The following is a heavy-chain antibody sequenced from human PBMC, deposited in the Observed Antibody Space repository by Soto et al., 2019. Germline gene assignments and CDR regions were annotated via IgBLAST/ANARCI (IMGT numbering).Heavy chain of an antibody. V-gene: IGHV4-34*01. D-gene: IGHD3-10*01. J-gene: IGHJ6*02. Sequence: SETLSLTCAVYGGSFSGYYWSWIRQPPGKGLEWIGEINHSGSTNYNPSLKSRVTISVDTSKNQFSLKLSSVTAADTAVYYCARGLGGRFGYYYYYGMDVWGQGTTVTVSS. CDR2: INHSGST. CDR1: GGSFSGYY. CDR3: ARGLGGRFGYYYYYGMDV.